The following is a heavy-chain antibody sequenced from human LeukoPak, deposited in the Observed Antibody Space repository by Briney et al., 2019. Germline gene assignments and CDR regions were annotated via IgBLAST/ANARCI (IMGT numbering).Heavy chain of an antibody. D-gene: IGHD3-3*01. Sequence: GGSLRLSCAASGFTVSSNYMSWVRQAPGKGLEWVSVIYSGGSTYYADSVKGRFTISRDNSKNTLYLQMNSLRAEDTAVYYCARHDIRSFHYDFWSGQGGFDYWGQGTLVTVSS. CDR1: GFTVSSNY. J-gene: IGHJ4*02. CDR3: ARHDIRSFHYDFWSGQGGFDY. V-gene: IGHV3-66*04. CDR2: IYSGGST.